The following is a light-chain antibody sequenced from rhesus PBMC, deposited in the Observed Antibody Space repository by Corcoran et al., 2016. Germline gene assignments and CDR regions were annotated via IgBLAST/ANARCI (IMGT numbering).Light chain of an antibody. CDR2: EVN. CDR1: SSYIGAYNY. Sequence: QAALTQPRSVSGSPGQSVTISCTGTSSYIGAYNYVSWYQQHPGTAPKLMISEVNKRPSGVSDRFSGSKSGNPASLTISGLQAEDEADYYCSSYAGSNIYVFGAGTQLTVL. V-gene: IGLV2-32*02. J-gene: IGLJ1*01. CDR3: SSYAGSNIYV.